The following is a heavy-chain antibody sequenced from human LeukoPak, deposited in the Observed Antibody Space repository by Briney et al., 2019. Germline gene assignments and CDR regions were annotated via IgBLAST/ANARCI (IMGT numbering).Heavy chain of an antibody. D-gene: IGHD1-26*01. CDR3: ASNSGSYSDFDY. Sequence: PSETLSLTCTVSGGSVSSGSYYWSWIRQPPGKGLEWIGYIYYCGSTNYNPSLKSRVTISVDTSKNQFSLKLSSVTAADTAVYYCASNSGSYSDFDYWGQGTLVTVSS. CDR1: GGSVSSGSYY. V-gene: IGHV4-61*01. CDR2: IYYCGST. J-gene: IGHJ4*02.